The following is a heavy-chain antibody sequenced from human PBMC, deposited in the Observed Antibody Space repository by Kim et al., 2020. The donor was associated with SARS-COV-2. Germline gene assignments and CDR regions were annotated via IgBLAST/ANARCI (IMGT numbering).Heavy chain of an antibody. J-gene: IGHJ6*02. D-gene: IGHD5-12*01. CDR3: ARDGPQRPLSGYDPFYYYYYGMDV. CDR1: GFTFRSYG. CDR2: IWYDGSNK. Sequence: GGSLRLSCAASGFTFRSYGMHWVRQAPGKGLEWVAVIWYDGSNKYYADSVKGRFTISRDNSKNTLYLQMNSLRAEDTAVYYCARDGPQRPLSGYDPFYYYYYGMDVWGQGTTVTVSS. V-gene: IGHV3-33*01.